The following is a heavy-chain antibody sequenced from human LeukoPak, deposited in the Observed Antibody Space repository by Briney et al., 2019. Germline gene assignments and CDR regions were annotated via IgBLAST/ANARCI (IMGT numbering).Heavy chain of an antibody. D-gene: IGHD2-2*01. J-gene: IGHJ4*02. V-gene: IGHV3-21*01. Sequence: GGSLRLSCAASGFTFSSYSMNWVRQAPGKGLEWVSSISSSSSYIYYADSVKGRFTISRDNAKKSLYLQMNSLRAEDTAVYYCAREVTYCSSTSCSYLDYWGQGTLVTVSS. CDR3: AREVTYCSSTSCSYLDY. CDR2: ISSSSSYI. CDR1: GFTFSSYS.